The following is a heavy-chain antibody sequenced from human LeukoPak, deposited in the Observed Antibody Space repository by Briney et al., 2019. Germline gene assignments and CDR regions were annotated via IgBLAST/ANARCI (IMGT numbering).Heavy chain of an antibody. CDR1: GGTFSSYA. V-gene: IGHV1-69*13. J-gene: IGHJ3*02. D-gene: IGHD2-15*01. CDR2: IIPIFGTA. Sequence: SVKVSCKASGGTFSSYAISWVRQAPGQGLEWMGGIIPIFGTANYAQKFQGRVTITADESMSTAYMELSSLRSEDTAVYYCARDSSVGLDAFDIWGQGTMVTVSS. CDR3: ARDSSVGLDAFDI.